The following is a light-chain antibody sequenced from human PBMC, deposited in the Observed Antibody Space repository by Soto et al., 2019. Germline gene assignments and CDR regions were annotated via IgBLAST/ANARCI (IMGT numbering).Light chain of an antibody. Sequence: ENVLTQSPVTLSLSPGERATLSCRASQSVSSYLAWYQHKTGQPPRLLSCDACNRATGTPARFSGAGSGTDFTLTSSSLEPDDFAGYYCQQRASWPLTLGQGTRLEI. CDR1: QSVSSY. J-gene: IGKJ2*01. V-gene: IGKV3-11*01. CDR3: QQRASWPLT. CDR2: DAC.